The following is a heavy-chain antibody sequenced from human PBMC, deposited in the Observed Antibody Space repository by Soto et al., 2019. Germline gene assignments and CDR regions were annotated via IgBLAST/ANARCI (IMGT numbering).Heavy chain of an antibody. V-gene: IGHV6-1*01. Sequence: QVQLQQSGPGLVKPSQTLSLTCAISGDTVSSNSAAWTWIRQSPSRGLEWLGRTYYRSKWYNDYAVSVKSRITINPDTSKNQFSLQLNSVTPEDTAVYYCARGYDFWSARGNWFDPWGQGTLVTVSS. CDR3: ARGYDFWSARGNWFDP. J-gene: IGHJ5*02. D-gene: IGHD3-3*01. CDR1: GDTVSSNSAA. CDR2: TYYRSKWYN.